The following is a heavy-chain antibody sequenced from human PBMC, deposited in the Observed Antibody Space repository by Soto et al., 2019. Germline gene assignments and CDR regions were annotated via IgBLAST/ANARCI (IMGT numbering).Heavy chain of an antibody. V-gene: IGHV1-2*02. CDR3: ARVISQGGATSSVDY. Sequence: ASVKVSCKASGYTFTGYYVHWVRQAPGQGLEWMGWINPNSGGTNYAQKFQGRVTMTRDTSISTAYMELSRLRSDDTAVYYCARVISQGGATSSVDYWGQGTLVTVSS. CDR1: GYTFTGYY. D-gene: IGHD1-26*01. CDR2: INPNSGGT. J-gene: IGHJ4*02.